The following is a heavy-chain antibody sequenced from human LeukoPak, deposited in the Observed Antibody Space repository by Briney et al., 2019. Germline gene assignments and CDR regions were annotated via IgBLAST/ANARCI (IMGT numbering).Heavy chain of an antibody. D-gene: IGHD3-3*01. CDR1: GYSFTSYW. V-gene: IGHV5-51*01. CDR3: ARSITIFGVIYGMDV. CDR2: IYPGDSDT. Sequence: KHGESLKISCKGSGYSFTSYWIGWVRQMPGKGLEWMGIIYPGDSDTRYSPSFQGQVTISADKSISTAYLQWSSLKASGTAMYYCARSITIFGVIYGMDVWGQGTTVTVSS. J-gene: IGHJ6*02.